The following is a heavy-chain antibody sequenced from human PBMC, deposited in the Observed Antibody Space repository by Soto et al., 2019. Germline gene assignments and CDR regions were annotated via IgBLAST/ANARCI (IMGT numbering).Heavy chain of an antibody. CDR3: ARDKITGLFDY. Sequence: QVQLQQWGAGLLKPSATLSLPCAVYGGSFSGYYWTWIRQPPGTGLEWIGEINHSGSTNYNPSLKSRVTISVDTSKNQFSLKLTSVTAADTAVYYCARDKITGLFDYWGQGTLVTVSS. V-gene: IGHV4-34*01. D-gene: IGHD2-8*02. J-gene: IGHJ4*02. CDR2: INHSGST. CDR1: GGSFSGYY.